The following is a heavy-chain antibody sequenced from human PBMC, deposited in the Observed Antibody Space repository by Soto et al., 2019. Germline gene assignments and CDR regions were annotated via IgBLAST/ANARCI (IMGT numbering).Heavy chain of an antibody. V-gene: IGHV3-33*01. Sequence: GGSLRLSCAASGFTFSSYGMHWVRQAPGKGLEWVAVIWYDGSNKYYADSVKGRFTISRDNSKNTLYLQMNSLRAEDTAVYYCARGPFNGVKKYYFDYWGQGTLVTVSS. CDR3: ARGPFNGVKKYYFDY. CDR1: GFTFSSYG. CDR2: IWYDGSNK. J-gene: IGHJ4*02.